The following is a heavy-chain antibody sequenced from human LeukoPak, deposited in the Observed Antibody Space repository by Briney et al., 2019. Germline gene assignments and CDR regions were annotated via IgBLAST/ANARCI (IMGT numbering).Heavy chain of an antibody. Sequence: GGSLRLSCAASGFTFSDYYMSWIRQAPGKGLEWVSYISSSGSTIYYVDSVKGRFTISRDNAKNSLYLQMNSLRAEDTAVYYCARALPYDSSGYYSLELDAFDIWGQGTMVTVSS. CDR1: GFTFSDYY. V-gene: IGHV3-11*01. CDR2: ISSSGSTI. CDR3: ARALPYDSSGYYSLELDAFDI. D-gene: IGHD3-22*01. J-gene: IGHJ3*02.